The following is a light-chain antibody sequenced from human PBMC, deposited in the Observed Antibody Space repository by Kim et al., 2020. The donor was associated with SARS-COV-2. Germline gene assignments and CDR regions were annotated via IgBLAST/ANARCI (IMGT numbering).Light chain of an antibody. CDR2: DVS. V-gene: IGKV1-33*01. CDR1: QVIRKF. Sequence: DILMTQSPSSLSASVGDRVTITCQATQVIRKFLNWYQQRPGKAPQLLIYDVSNLQTGVPSRFSGSGYGTEFTLTISSLQPEDFATYYSQQNDAFPITFGQETRLEI. J-gene: IGKJ5*01. CDR3: QQNDAFPIT.